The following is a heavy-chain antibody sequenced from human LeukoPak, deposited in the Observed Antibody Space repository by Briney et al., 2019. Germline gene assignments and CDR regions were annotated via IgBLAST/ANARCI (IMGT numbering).Heavy chain of an antibody. CDR3: ARDPSSSGWYESGYFQH. D-gene: IGHD6-19*01. J-gene: IGHJ1*01. V-gene: IGHV3-30*04. Sequence: GGSLRLSCAASGFTFSSYAMHWVRQAPGKGLEGVAVISYDGSNKYYADSVKGRFTISRDNSKNTLYLQMNSLRAEDTAVYYCARDPSSSGWYESGYFQHWGQGTLVTVSS. CDR1: GFTFSSYA. CDR2: ISYDGSNK.